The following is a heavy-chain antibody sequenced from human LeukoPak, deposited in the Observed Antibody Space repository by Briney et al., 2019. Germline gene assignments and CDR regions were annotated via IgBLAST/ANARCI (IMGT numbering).Heavy chain of an antibody. D-gene: IGHD1-1*01. J-gene: IGHJ6*03. CDR2: INTGGSNT. CDR1: GFTFSSYW. CDR3: AKNLERRGYYYYMDV. V-gene: IGHV3-74*01. Sequence: GGSLRLSCAASGFTFSSYWIHWVRQAPGKGLVWVSRINTGGSNTYYADSVKGRFTISRDNSKNTLYLQMNSLRAEDTAVYYCAKNLERRGYYYYMDVWGKGTTVTISS.